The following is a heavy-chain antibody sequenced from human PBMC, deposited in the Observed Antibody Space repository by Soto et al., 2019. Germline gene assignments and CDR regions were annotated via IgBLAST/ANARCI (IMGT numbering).Heavy chain of an antibody. CDR2: IYYSGST. CDR3: ARHMGGYSYGYGPPYFDD. J-gene: IGHJ4*02. Sequence: SETLSLTCTVSGGSISSYYWSWIRQPPGKGLEWIGYIYYSGSTNYNPSLKGRVTISVDTSKNQFSLKLSSVTAADTAVYYCARHMGGYSYGYGPPYFDDWGQGTLVTVSS. CDR1: GGSISSYY. V-gene: IGHV4-59*08. D-gene: IGHD5-18*01.